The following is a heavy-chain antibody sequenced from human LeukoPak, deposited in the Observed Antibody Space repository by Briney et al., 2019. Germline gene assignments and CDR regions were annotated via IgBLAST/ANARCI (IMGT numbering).Heavy chain of an antibody. CDR3: ARDRYTVTTQGLAY. CDR2: IYSRGDT. Sequence: GGSLRLSCAASEFIVSINYMTWVRQAPGKGLEWVSLIYSRGDTKYADSVKGRFTISRDNAKNTLYLQMNSLRAEDTAVYYCARDRYTVTTQGLAYWGQGTLVTVSS. CDR1: EFIVSINY. J-gene: IGHJ4*02. V-gene: IGHV3-66*01. D-gene: IGHD4-17*01.